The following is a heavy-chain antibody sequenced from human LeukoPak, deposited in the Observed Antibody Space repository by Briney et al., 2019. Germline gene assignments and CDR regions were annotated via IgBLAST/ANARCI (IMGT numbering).Heavy chain of an antibody. D-gene: IGHD6-6*01. CDR3: ARAGIAADSDPHPVAWFDP. Sequence: SETLSLTCTVSGGSISSSSYYWGWIRQPPGKGLEWIGSIYYSGSTYYNASLKSRVTISVGTSKNHFSLELRSVTAADTAVYYCARAGIAADSDPHPVAWFDPWGQGTLVTVSP. V-gene: IGHV4-39*07. CDR2: IYYSGST. J-gene: IGHJ5*02. CDR1: GGSISSSSYY.